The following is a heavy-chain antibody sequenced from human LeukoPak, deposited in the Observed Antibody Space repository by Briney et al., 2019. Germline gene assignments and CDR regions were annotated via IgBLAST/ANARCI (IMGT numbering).Heavy chain of an antibody. V-gene: IGHV3-66*01. Sequence: GGSLRLSCAASGFTVSSNYMSWVRQAPGKGLEWVSVIYSGGSTYYADSVKGRFTISRDNSKNTLYLQMNSLRAEDTAVYYCARVDSSGWNFGYYYGMDVWSQGTTVTVSS. J-gene: IGHJ6*02. D-gene: IGHD6-19*01. CDR2: IYSGGST. CDR3: ARVDSSGWNFGYYYGMDV. CDR1: GFTVSSNY.